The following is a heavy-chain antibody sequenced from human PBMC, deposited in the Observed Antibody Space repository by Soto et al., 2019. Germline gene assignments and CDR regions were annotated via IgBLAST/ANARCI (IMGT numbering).Heavy chain of an antibody. Sequence: SETLSLTCSVSGGSMNTYYWSWIRQPPGKGLEWIGYIYSSGSTNYKLSLKSRVVFSVDTSKNQFSLKLSSVTAADTAVYYCARGSGNPFDYWGQGTLGSVAS. CDR3: ARGSGNPFDY. D-gene: IGHD2-15*01. V-gene: IGHV4-59*01. CDR2: IYSSGST. J-gene: IGHJ4*02. CDR1: GGSMNTYY.